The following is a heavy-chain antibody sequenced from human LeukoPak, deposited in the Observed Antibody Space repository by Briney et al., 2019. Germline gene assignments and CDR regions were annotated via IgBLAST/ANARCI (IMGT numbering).Heavy chain of an antibody. CDR1: GGSISSYY. J-gene: IGHJ4*02. D-gene: IGHD6-13*01. CDR3: ARAHTSSWYMDY. Sequence: KPSETLSLTCSVSGGSISSYYWSWIRQPPGKGLEWIGYIYSSGSTYYNPSLKSRVTISVGTSENQLSLRLNSVTAADTALYYCARAHTSSWYMDYWGQGTLVTVSS. CDR2: IYSSGST. V-gene: IGHV4-59*01.